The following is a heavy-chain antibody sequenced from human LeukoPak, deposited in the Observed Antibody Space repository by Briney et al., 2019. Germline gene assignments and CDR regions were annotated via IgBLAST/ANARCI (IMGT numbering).Heavy chain of an antibody. Sequence: SETLSLTCTVSGVSICCFDWTWIREAAGKGLEWIGRIYTSVRTYYNPSPQSRVTMSVDGAKNQFSLKLSSVTAADTAVYYCAIVIWFGELLGSQAYGMDVWGQGTTVTVSS. D-gene: IGHD3-10*01. CDR3: AIVIWFGELLGSQAYGMDV. CDR2: IYTSVRT. V-gene: IGHV4-4*07. CDR1: GVSICCFD. J-gene: IGHJ6*02.